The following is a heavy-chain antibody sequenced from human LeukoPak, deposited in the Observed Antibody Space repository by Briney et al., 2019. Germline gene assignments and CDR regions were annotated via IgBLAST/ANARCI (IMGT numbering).Heavy chain of an antibody. V-gene: IGHV4-39*01. CDR1: GGSISSSSYY. J-gene: IGHJ5*02. Sequence: SETLSLTCTVSGGSISSSSYYWGWIRQPPGKGLEWIGSIYYSGSTYYSPSLKSRVTISVDTSKNQFSLKLSSVTAADTAVYYCARPKYYYDSSGYYYWFDPWGQGTLVTVSS. D-gene: IGHD3-22*01. CDR2: IYYSGST. CDR3: ARPKYYYDSSGYYYWFDP.